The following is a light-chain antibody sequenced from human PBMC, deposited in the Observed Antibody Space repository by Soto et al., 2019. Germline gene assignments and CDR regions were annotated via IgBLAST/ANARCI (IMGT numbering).Light chain of an antibody. Sequence: QSVLTQPASVSGSPGQSITISCTGTSSDVGLYDYVSWYQQHPGKAPQLMIYAVSNRPSGVSNRFSASKYGNTASLFTSGPQAEDEADYYCSSYTSDSSYVFGCGTQVTVL. J-gene: IGLJ1*01. V-gene: IGLV2-14*01. CDR3: SSYTSDSSYV. CDR1: SSDVGLYDY. CDR2: AVS.